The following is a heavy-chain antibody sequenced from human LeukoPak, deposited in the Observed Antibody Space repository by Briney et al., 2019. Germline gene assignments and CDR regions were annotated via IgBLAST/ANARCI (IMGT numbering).Heavy chain of an antibody. CDR2: FDPEDGET. CDR1: GYTLTELS. V-gene: IGHV1-24*01. D-gene: IGHD3-22*01. J-gene: IGHJ4*02. CDR3: ATVPPHYYDSSGYYLYYFDY. Sequence: ASVKVSCKVSGYTLTELSMHWVRQAPGKGLEWMGGFDPEDGETIYAQKFQGRVTMTEDTSTDTAYMELSSLRSEDTAVYYCATVPPHYYDSSGYYLYYFDYWGQGTLVTVSS.